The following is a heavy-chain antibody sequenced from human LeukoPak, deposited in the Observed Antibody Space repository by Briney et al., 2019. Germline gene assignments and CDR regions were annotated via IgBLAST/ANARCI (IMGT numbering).Heavy chain of an antibody. J-gene: IGHJ4*02. D-gene: IGHD6-13*01. CDR2: IYSDGST. CDR3: ARGRQQLVRGDYFDY. CDR1: GGSISSSSYY. Sequence: SETLSLTCTVSGGSISSSSYYWAWIRQPPGKGLEWIGSIYSDGSTYYSPSLKSRVTISVDTSKNQFSLKMTYVTAADTAVYYCARGRQQLVRGDYFDYWGQGTLVTVSS. V-gene: IGHV4-39*07.